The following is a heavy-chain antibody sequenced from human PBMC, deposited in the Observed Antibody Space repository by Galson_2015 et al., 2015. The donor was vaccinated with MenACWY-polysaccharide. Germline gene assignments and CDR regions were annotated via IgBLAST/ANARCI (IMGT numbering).Heavy chain of an antibody. D-gene: IGHD6-13*01. Sequence: SLRLSCAASGFTFSDYYMSWLRQAPGKGLEWVSYISSSGSTIYYADSVKGRFTISRDNAKNSLYLQMNSLRAEDTAVYYCARVARRIAAAGTSFLQVWYFDLWGRGTLVTVSS. V-gene: IGHV3-11*01. CDR3: ARVARRIAAAGTSFLQVWYFDL. CDR2: ISSSGSTI. CDR1: GFTFSDYY. J-gene: IGHJ2*01.